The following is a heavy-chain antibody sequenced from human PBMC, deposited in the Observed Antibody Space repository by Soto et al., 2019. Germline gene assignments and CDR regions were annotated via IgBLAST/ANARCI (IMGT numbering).Heavy chain of an antibody. Sequence: PGGSLKIACNASGYDFASHWIGFVRQLPVKGLEWMRIIYPVDSDTRYNPSFQAQVTIPADQPITTAYLQWSSLRASDNAIYYCASGSRDCSGGSCYSHWGQGTLVTVS. CDR1: GYDFASHW. J-gene: IGHJ4*02. V-gene: IGHV5-51*01. D-gene: IGHD2-15*01. CDR3: ASGSRDCSGGSCYSH. CDR2: IYPVDSDT.